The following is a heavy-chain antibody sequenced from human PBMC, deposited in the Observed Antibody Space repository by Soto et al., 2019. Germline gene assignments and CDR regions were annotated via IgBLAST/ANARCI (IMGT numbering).Heavy chain of an antibody. J-gene: IGHJ4*02. D-gene: IGHD3-10*01. CDR2: IYYSGST. CDR3: ATLSYLYGVDC. CDR1: GASISSYY. Sequence: PSETLSLTCTVSGASISSYYWSWVRQPPGKELEWIGYIYYSGSTNYNPSLKSRVTISVDTSKNQFSLNLSSVTAADTAVYYCATLSYLYGVDCWSQGTLVTVSS. V-gene: IGHV4-59*08.